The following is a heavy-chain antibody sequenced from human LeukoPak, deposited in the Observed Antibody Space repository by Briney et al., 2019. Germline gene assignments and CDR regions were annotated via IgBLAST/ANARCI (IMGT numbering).Heavy chain of an antibody. Sequence: SETLSLTCTVSGGSISSSSYYWGWIRQPPGKGLEWIGSIYYSGSTYSNPSLQSRVTISVDTSKNQFSLKLNSVTAADTAVYYCARGLLALNCSSTSCYDDWGQGTLVTVSS. D-gene: IGHD2-2*01. CDR1: GGSISSSSYY. CDR3: ARGLLALNCSSTSCYDD. CDR2: IYYSGST. J-gene: IGHJ4*02. V-gene: IGHV4-39*01.